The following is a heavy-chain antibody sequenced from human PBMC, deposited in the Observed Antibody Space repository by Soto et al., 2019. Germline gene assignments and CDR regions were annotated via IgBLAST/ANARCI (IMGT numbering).Heavy chain of an antibody. J-gene: IGHJ4*02. Sequence: GGSLRLSCAASGFTFSKYGMHWVRQAPGKGLEWVALIWNDGIRKVYVDSVKGRFTISRDNSKNTLDLQMNNLRDEDTAVYYCQRDADKEANALDYWGPG. CDR3: QRDADKEANALDY. CDR2: IWNDGIRK. CDR1: GFTFSKYG. V-gene: IGHV3-33*01.